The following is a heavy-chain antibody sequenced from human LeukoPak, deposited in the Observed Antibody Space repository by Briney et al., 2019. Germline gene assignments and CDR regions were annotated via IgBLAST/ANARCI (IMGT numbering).Heavy chain of an antibody. CDR2: ISVRSNYI. J-gene: IGHJ4*02. CDR1: GYTFSSFS. D-gene: IGHD3-22*01. Sequence: GGSLRLSCVASGYTFSSFSINWVRQAPGKGLEWVSSISVRSNYIYYADSVRGRFSISRDDARDSLFLQMNSLRAEGTAVYYCVILRRNSDTSGYYYYYDFWGQGTLVTVSS. V-gene: IGHV3-21*01. CDR3: VILRRNSDTSGYYYYYDF.